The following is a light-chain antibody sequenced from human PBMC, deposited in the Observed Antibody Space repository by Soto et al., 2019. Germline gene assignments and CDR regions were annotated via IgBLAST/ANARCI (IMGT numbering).Light chain of an antibody. CDR1: SSDVGAYNY. Sequence: QSLLTQPASVSGSPGQSITISCTGTSSDVGAYNYVSWYQQHPGKAPKLMIYDVSNRPSGVSNRFSGSKSGNTASLTISGLQAEDEADYYCSSYTSSRTLVFGGGTKVTVL. V-gene: IGLV2-14*01. J-gene: IGLJ2*01. CDR2: DVS. CDR3: SSYTSSRTLV.